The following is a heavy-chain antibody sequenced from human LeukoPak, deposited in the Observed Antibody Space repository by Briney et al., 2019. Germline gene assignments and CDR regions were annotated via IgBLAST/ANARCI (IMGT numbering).Heavy chain of an antibody. D-gene: IGHD2-2*03. Sequence: SQTLSLTCAVSGGSISSGGYSWSWIRQPPGKGLEWIGYIYHSGSTYYNPSPKSRVTISVDRSKNQFSLKLSSVTAADTAVYYCARAGYCSSTSCYATYYFDYWGQGTLVTVSS. CDR2: IYHSGST. J-gene: IGHJ4*02. V-gene: IGHV4-30-2*01. CDR3: ARAGYCSSTSCYATYYFDY. CDR1: GGSISSGGYS.